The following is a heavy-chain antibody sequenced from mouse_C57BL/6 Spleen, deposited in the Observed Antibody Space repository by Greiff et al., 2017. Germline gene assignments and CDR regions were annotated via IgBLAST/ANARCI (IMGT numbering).Heavy chain of an antibody. Sequence: VQLQQPGAELVKPGASVKMSCKASGYTFTSYWITWVKQRPGQGLAWIGDIYPGSGSTNYNEKFKSKATLTVDTSSSTAYMQLSSLTSEDSAVYYCARRGAAPYYFDYWGQGTTLTVSS. D-gene: IGHD3-3*01. CDR3: ARRGAAPYYFDY. V-gene: IGHV1-55*01. CDR1: GYTFTSYW. CDR2: IYPGSGST. J-gene: IGHJ2*01.